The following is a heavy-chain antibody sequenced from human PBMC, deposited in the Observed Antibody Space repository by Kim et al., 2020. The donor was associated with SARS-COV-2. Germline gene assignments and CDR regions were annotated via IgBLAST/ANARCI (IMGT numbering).Heavy chain of an antibody. CDR1: GFTFSSYS. CDR3: ARDLGPMTTGISYFDY. D-gene: IGHD4-17*01. CDR2: ISSSSSYI. Sequence: GGSLRLSCAASGFTFSSYSMNWVRQAPGKGLEWVSSISSSSSYIYYADSVKGRFTISRDNAKNSLYLQMNSLRAEDTAVYYCARDLGPMTTGISYFDYWGQGTLVTVSS. V-gene: IGHV3-21*01. J-gene: IGHJ4*02.